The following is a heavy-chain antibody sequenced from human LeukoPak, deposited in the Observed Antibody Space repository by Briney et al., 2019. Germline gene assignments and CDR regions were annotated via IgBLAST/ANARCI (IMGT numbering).Heavy chain of an antibody. J-gene: IGHJ6*03. Sequence: SETLSLTCAVYDGSFSGYYWSWIRQPPGKGLEWIGEINHSGSTNYNPSLKSRVNISLDKSKNHFSLRVNSVVAADTAIYYCARAPDTAIPYYYMDVWGKGTTVTVSS. V-gene: IGHV4-34*01. D-gene: IGHD5-18*01. CDR1: DGSFSGYY. CDR3: ARAPDTAIPYYYMDV. CDR2: INHSGST.